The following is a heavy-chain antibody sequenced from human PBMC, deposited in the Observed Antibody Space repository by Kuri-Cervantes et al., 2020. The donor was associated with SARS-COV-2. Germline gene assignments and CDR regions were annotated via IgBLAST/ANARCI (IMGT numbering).Heavy chain of an antibody. CDR3: ARHPSRGYCSSTSCSPGYYMDV. D-gene: IGHD2-2*01. Sequence: KVSCKASGYSLSTYWIAWVRQMPGKGLEWMGIIYPGDSDTRYSPSFQGQVTISADKSISTAYLQWSSLKASDTAMYYCARHPSRGYCSSTSCSPGYYMDVWGKGTTVTVSS. V-gene: IGHV5-51*01. J-gene: IGHJ6*03. CDR2: IYPGDSDT. CDR1: GYSLSTYW.